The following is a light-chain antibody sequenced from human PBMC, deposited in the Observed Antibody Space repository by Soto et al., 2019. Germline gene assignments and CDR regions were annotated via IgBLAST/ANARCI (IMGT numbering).Light chain of an antibody. CDR3: QQSYSTPYT. V-gene: IGKV1-39*01. Sequence: DIQMPKSQSSLSSSVEERVTITCRASQSIASILNWYQQKPAKAPKLLIYAESSLQSGVPSRFSSSGSGTDFTRTISSLQPEDCATYYCQQSYSTPYTFGQGTKLEIK. J-gene: IGKJ2*01. CDR2: AES. CDR1: QSIASI.